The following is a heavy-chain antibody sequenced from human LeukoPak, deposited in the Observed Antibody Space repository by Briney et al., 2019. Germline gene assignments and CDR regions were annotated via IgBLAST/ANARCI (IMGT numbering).Heavy chain of an antibody. CDR2: ISSSSSYI. CDR3: ARTIEEYCSGGSCYHYYFDY. D-gene: IGHD2-15*01. CDR1: GFTFSSYS. J-gene: IGHJ4*02. Sequence: GGSLRLSCAASGFTFSSYSMNWVRQAPGKGLEWVSSISSSSSYIYYADSVKGRFTTSRDNAKNPLYLQMNSLRAEDTAVYYCARTIEEYCSGGSCYHYYFDYWGQGTLVTVSS. V-gene: IGHV3-21*01.